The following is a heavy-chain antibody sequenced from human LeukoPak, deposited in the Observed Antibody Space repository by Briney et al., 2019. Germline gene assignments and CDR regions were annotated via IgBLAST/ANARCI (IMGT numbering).Heavy chain of an antibody. D-gene: IGHD5-24*01. V-gene: IGHV3-43*02. Sequence: GGSLRLSCAASGFTFDDYAIHWVRQAPGRGLDWVSPISGDGDSTYYADSVKGRFTISRDNGKNSLYLQMNSLRTEDTALYYCAKGNERRAFDIWGQGTMVTVSS. CDR2: ISGDGDST. CDR1: GFTFDDYA. CDR3: AKGNERRAFDI. J-gene: IGHJ3*02.